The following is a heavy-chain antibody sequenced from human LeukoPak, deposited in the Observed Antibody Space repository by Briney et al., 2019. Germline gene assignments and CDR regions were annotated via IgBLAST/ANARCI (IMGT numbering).Heavy chain of an antibody. CDR3: ARHSLNNYGSYY. J-gene: IGHJ4*02. V-gene: IGHV4-39*01. CDR1: GGSISSSTYS. Sequence: SETLSLTCTVSGGSISSSTYSWTWIRQPPGKGLEWIGSIHYDGNTCYKPSLKSRVTISVDTSKIQFSLRLSSATAADMATYYCARHSLNNYGSYYWGQGTLVTVSS. CDR2: IHYDGNT. D-gene: IGHD5-24*01.